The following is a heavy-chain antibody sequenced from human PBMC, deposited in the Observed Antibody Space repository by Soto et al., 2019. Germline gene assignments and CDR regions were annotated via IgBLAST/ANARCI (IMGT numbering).Heavy chain of an antibody. J-gene: IGHJ6*02. CDR1: GFTFSSYA. V-gene: IGHV3-23*01. CDR2: ISGSGGST. Sequence: PGGSLRLSCAASGFTFSSYAMSWVRQAPGKGLEWVSAISGSGGSTYYADSVKGRFTISRDNSKNTLYLQMNSLRAEDTAVYYCAKDATGTIPYYYYGMDVWGQGTTVTVSS. D-gene: IGHD1-1*01. CDR3: AKDATGTIPYYYYGMDV.